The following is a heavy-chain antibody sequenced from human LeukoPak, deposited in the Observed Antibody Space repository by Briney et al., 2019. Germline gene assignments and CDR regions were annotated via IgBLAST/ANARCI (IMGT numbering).Heavy chain of an antibody. CDR1: GYTFTSYD. Sequence: ASVKVSCKASGYTFTSYDINWVRQATGQGLEWMGWMNPNSGNTGYAQKFQGRVTMTRDTSISTAYMELSRLRSDDTAVYYCARVEIRGSGSFFDYWGQGTLVTVSS. D-gene: IGHD3-10*01. J-gene: IGHJ4*02. V-gene: IGHV1-8*01. CDR2: MNPNSGNT. CDR3: ARVEIRGSGSFFDY.